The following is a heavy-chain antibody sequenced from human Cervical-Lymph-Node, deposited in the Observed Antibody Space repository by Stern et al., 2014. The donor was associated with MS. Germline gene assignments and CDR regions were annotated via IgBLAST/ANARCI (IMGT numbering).Heavy chain of an antibody. D-gene: IGHD3-3*01. CDR3: ARGSREVLLPRFYFDY. CDR1: GGSITSGNYY. Sequence: VQLVESGPGLVKPSQTLSLTCTVSGGSITSGNYYWSWIRQHPGKGLEWIGSIYHSGSTYYNPPLKSRVNTSVDTSKNQFSLKLSSVTAADTAVYYCARGSREVLLPRFYFDYWGQGTLLTVSS. CDR2: IYHSGST. V-gene: IGHV4-31*03. J-gene: IGHJ4*02.